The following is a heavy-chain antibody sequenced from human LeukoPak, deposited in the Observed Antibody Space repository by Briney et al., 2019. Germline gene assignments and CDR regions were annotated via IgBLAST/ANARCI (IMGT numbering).Heavy chain of an antibody. J-gene: IGHJ3*02. CDR3: TSGGYDWRTLDM. D-gene: IGHD1-1*01. CDR1: GLTFSYYW. Sequence: GGSLRLSCATSGLTFSYYWMNWVRQAPGKGLEWVANIKQDGSEKYYVESVKGRFTISRDNTKNSLFLQMNSLRVEDTAMYYCTSGGYDWRTLDMWGQGTMVTVSS. CDR2: IKQDGSEK. V-gene: IGHV3-7*01.